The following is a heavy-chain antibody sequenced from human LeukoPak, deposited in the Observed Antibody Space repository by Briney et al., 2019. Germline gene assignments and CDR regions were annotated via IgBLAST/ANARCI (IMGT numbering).Heavy chain of an antibody. CDR2: INAGNGNT. CDR3: ARPLLYYYDSSGYHDAFDI. V-gene: IGHV1-3*01. Sequence: ASVKVSCKASGYTFTSYAMHWVRQAPGQRLEWMGWINAGNGNTKYSQKFQGRVTITRDTSASTAYMELSSLRSEDTAVYYCARPLLYYYDSSGYHDAFDIWGQGTMVTVSS. D-gene: IGHD3-22*01. CDR1: GYTFTSYA. J-gene: IGHJ3*02.